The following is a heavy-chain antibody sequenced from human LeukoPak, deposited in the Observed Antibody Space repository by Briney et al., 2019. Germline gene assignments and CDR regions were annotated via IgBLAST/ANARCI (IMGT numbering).Heavy chain of an antibody. CDR2: INHSGST. D-gene: IGHD4-23*01. Sequence: ASETLSLTCAVYGGSFSGYYWSWIRQPPGKGLEWIGEINHSGSTNYNPSLKSRVTISVDTSKNQFPLKLSSVTAADTAVYYCARDSVGFDYWGQGTLVTVSS. CDR1: GGSFSGYY. CDR3: ARDSVGFDY. J-gene: IGHJ4*02. V-gene: IGHV4-34*01.